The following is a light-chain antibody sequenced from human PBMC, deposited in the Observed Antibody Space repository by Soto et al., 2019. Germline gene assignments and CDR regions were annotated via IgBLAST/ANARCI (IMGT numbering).Light chain of an antibody. CDR1: ESVSTN. Sequence: EIVLTQSPATLSLSPGARATLSCRASESVSTNLAWYQQKAGQAPRLLIYGASTRATGIPARFSGSGSGTEFTLSIGSLQSEDFAVYYCQQYNDWPPTFGQGTKVDI. CDR3: QQYNDWPPT. CDR2: GAS. V-gene: IGKV3-15*01. J-gene: IGKJ1*01.